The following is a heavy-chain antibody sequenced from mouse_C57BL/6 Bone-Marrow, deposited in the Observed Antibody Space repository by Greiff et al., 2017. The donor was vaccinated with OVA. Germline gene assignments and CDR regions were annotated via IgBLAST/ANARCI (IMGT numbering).Heavy chain of an antibody. CDR3: ARGSGYVDFDY. D-gene: IGHD3-2*02. CDR1: GYTFTDYY. Sequence: EVKLVESGPVLVKPGASVKMSCKASGYTFTDYYMNWVKQSHGKSLEWIGVINPYNGGTSYNQKFKGKATLTVDKSSSTAYMELNSLTSEDSAVYYCARGSGYVDFDYWGQGTTLTVSS. V-gene: IGHV1-19*01. CDR2: INPYNGGT. J-gene: IGHJ2*01.